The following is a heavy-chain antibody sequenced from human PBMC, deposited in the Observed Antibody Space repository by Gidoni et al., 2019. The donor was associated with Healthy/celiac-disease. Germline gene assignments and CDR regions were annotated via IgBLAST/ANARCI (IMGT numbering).Heavy chain of an antibody. Sequence: EVQLVESGGGLVKPGGSLRLSCAASGFPFSSYSMNWVRQAPGKGLEWVSSISSSSSYIYYADSVKGRFTISRDNAKNSLYLQMNSLRAEDTAVYYCARGSLVSGSYLDYWGQGTLVTVSS. CDR1: GFPFSSYS. J-gene: IGHJ4*02. CDR3: ARGSLVSGSYLDY. CDR2: ISSSSSYI. V-gene: IGHV3-21*01. D-gene: IGHD1-26*01.